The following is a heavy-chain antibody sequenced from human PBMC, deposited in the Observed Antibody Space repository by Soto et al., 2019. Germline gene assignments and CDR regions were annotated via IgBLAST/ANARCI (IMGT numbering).Heavy chain of an antibody. CDR3: ARSHYGGWAAWFDP. J-gene: IGHJ5*02. CDR2: INPGRNT. V-gene: IGHV4-34*01. Sequence: QVQLQQWGAGLLKPSETLSLTCGVHGESLSGYYWTWIRQPPGRGLEWIGEINPGRNTNYNPSLKSRVTISTDTSENHFSLNLTSATAADTAIYYCARSHYGGWAAWFDPWGQGTLVTISS. D-gene: IGHD3-10*01. CDR1: GESLSGYY.